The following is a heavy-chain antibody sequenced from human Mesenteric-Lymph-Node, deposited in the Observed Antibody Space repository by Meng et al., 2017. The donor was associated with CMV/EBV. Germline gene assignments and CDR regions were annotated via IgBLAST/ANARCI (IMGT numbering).Heavy chain of an antibody. Sequence: GYFSGYYWGWIRQPPGKGLEWIGEIDHSGSTNYNPSLKSRVTISVDTSKNQFSLKLSSVTAADTAVYYCARAARPTSANKYGCFDYWGQGTLVTVSS. D-gene: IGHD6-6*01. V-gene: IGHV4-34*01. J-gene: IGHJ4*02. CDR3: ARAARPTSANKYGCFDY. CDR1: GYFSGYY. CDR2: IDHSGST.